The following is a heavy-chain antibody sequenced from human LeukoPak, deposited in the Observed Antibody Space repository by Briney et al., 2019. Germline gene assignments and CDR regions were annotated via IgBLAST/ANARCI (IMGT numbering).Heavy chain of an antibody. J-gene: IGHJ6*02. D-gene: IGHD5-12*01. CDR2: IYTSGST. V-gene: IGHV4-4*07. CDR3: ARARGYSGYEADYYGMDV. CDR1: GGSISGYY. Sequence: SETLSFTCTVSGGSISGYYWSWIRQPAGKGLEWIGRIYTSGSTNYNPSLKSRVTMSVDTSKNQFSLKLSSVTAADTAVYYCARARGYSGYEADYYGMDVWGQGTTVTVSS.